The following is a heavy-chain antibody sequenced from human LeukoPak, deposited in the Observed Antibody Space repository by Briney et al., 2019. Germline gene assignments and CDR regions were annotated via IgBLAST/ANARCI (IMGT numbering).Heavy chain of an antibody. CDR3: ARDNSRGGSFSDYLRYFQY. CDR2: IYTSGST. Sequence: PSQTLSLTCTVSGGSISSGSYYWRWIRQPAGKGLEWIGRIYTSGSTNYNPSLKSRVTISVDTSKNQFSLKLSSVTAADTAVYYCARDNSRGGSFSDYLRYFQYWGQGTLVTVSS. CDR1: GGSISSGSYY. J-gene: IGHJ1*01. D-gene: IGHD5/OR15-5a*01. V-gene: IGHV4-61*02.